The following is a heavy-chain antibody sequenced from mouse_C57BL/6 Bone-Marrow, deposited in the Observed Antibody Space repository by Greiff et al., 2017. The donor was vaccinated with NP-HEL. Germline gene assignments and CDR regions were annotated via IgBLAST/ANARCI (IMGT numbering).Heavy chain of an antibody. J-gene: IGHJ1*03. V-gene: IGHV1-80*01. CDR1: GYAFSSYW. Sequence: VQLQQSGAELVKPGASVKISCKASGYAFSSYWMNWVKQRPGKGLEWIGQIYPGDGDTNYNGKFKGKATLTADKSSSTAYMQLSSLTSEDSAVYFCARADYYGSSYASYWYFDVWGTGTTVTVSS. CDR2: IYPGDGDT. D-gene: IGHD1-1*01. CDR3: ARADYYGSSYASYWYFDV.